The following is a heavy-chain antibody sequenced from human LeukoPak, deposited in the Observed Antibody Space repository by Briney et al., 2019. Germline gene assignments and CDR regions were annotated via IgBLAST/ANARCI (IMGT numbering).Heavy chain of an antibody. Sequence: GGSLRLSCAASGFTFSSYDMSWVRQAPGKGLQWVSGISGSGSSTYHADSVKGRFTISRDSSKNTLYLQMNSLRAEDTAVYYCAKVDYYYYMDVWGKGTTVTVSS. V-gene: IGHV3-23*01. J-gene: IGHJ6*03. CDR3: AKVDYYYYMDV. CDR1: GFTFSSYD. CDR2: ISGSGSST.